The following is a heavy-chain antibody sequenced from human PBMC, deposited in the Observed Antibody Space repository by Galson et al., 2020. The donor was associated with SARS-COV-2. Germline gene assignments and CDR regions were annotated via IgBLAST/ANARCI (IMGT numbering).Heavy chain of an antibody. CDR1: GFNFDDYA. CDR2: ISSNGGST. J-gene: IGHJ5*02. D-gene: IGHD6-6*01. Sequence: SLKISCVGFGFNFDDYAMHWVRQGLGRGLEWVADISSNGGSTAYADSVKGRCTVSRDNAKKSLYLHMHSLKSEDTAFYYCARGSIEYVTGLPYSWGQGTLVTVSS. V-gene: IGHV3-9*01. CDR3: ARGSIEYVTGLPYS.